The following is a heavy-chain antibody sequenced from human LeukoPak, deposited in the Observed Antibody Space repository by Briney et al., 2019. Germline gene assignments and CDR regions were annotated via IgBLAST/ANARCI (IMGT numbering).Heavy chain of an antibody. D-gene: IGHD6-19*01. V-gene: IGHV4-59*08. CDR2: VYHDGST. Sequence: SETLSLTCTVSGGSISSYYWSWIRQPPGKGLEWIGSVYHDGSTYYNPPLKSRVTISLDTSKNQFSLKVTSVTAADTAVYYCARHPSRGVAGTAFDIWGQGTMVTVSS. CDR1: GGSISSYY. CDR3: ARHPSRGVAGTAFDI. J-gene: IGHJ3*02.